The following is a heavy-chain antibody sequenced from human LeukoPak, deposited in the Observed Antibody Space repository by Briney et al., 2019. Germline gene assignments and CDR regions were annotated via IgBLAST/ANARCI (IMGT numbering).Heavy chain of an antibody. CDR3: ARIPYGGFDY. CDR1: GGSIRGFS. J-gene: IGHJ4*02. V-gene: IGHV4-59*01. CDR2: VSYSGST. Sequence: PSETLSLTCTVSGGSIRGFSWSWIRQPPGKGLEWIGFVSYSGSTNYNPSLKSRVTISLDTSKNQFSLNLTSVTAADTAVYYCARIPYGGFDYWGQGTLVTVSS. D-gene: IGHD4-23*01.